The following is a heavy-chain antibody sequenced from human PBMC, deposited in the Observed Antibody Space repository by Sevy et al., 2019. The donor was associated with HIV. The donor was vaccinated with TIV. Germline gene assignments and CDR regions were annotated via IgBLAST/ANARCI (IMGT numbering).Heavy chain of an antibody. Sequence: GGSLRLSCAASGFTFSSYGMHWVRQAPGKGLEWVAFIRYDGSNKYYADSVKGRFTISRDNSKSNLYLQMNSLRAEDTAEYYCAKLSSSSSGPIDYWGQGTLVTVSS. J-gene: IGHJ4*02. CDR1: GFTFSSYG. V-gene: IGHV3-30*02. CDR2: IRYDGSNK. CDR3: AKLSSSSSGPIDY. D-gene: IGHD6-6*01.